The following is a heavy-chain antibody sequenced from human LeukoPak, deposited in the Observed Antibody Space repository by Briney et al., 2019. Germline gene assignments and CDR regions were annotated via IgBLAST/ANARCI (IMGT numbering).Heavy chain of an antibody. V-gene: IGHV4-59*08. Sequence: PSETLSLTCTVSGGSISSYYWSWIRQPPGKGLEWIGYIYYSGSTNYNPSLKSRVTISVDTSKNQFSLKLSSVTAADTAVYYCARGGWELLALDYWGQGTLVTVSS. CDR3: ARGGWELLALDY. CDR2: IYYSGST. CDR1: GGSISSYY. J-gene: IGHJ4*02. D-gene: IGHD1-26*01.